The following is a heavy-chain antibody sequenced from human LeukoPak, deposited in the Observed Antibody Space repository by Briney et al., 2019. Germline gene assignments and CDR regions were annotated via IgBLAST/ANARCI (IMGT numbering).Heavy chain of an antibody. CDR2: INSYSGGT. CDR1: GYTFTAGYY. D-gene: IGHD2-8*01. V-gene: IGHV1-2*06. Sequence: ASVKVSCTASGYTFTAGYYIHWVRQAPRQGLEWMGRINSYSGGTNYALKFQGRVTMTRDTSMSTAYMDLSSLTSDDTAVYFCVRDNGAYWGQGTLVTVSS. J-gene: IGHJ4*02. CDR3: VRDNGAY.